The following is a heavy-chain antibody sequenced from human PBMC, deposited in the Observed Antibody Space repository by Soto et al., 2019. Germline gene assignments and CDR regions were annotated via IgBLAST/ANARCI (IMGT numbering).Heavy chain of an antibody. CDR1: GFTFSSYS. CDR3: ARERGSGWTFDY. D-gene: IGHD6-19*01. J-gene: IGHJ4*02. V-gene: IGHV3-48*01. Sequence: GGSLRLSCAASGFTFSSYSMNWVRQAPGKGLEWVSYISSNSSTIYYTDSVKGRFTISRDNVQNSLYLQMHSLRAEDTAVYYCARERGSGWTFDYWGQGT. CDR2: ISSNSSTI.